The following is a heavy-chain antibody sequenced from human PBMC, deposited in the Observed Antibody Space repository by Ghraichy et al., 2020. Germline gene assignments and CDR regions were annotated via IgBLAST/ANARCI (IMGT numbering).Heavy chain of an antibody. CDR2: IKQDGSEK. Sequence: LSLTCAASGFTFSSYWMSWVRQAPGKGLEWVANIKQDGSEKYYVDSVKGRFTISRDNAKNSLYLQMNSLRAEDTAVYYCARGLWIQLWSKRHIFDYWGQGTLVTVSS. V-gene: IGHV3-7*03. D-gene: IGHD5-18*01. J-gene: IGHJ4*02. CDR3: ARGLWIQLWSKRHIFDY. CDR1: GFTFSSYW.